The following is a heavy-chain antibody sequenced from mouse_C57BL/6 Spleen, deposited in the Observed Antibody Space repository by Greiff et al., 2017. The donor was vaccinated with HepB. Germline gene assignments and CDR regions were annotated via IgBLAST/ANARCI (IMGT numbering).Heavy chain of an antibody. CDR1: GYTFTSYW. CDR3: ARGGESPYYGNYGWYFDV. Sequence: QVQLQQPGAELVKPGASVKLSCKASGYTFTSYWMHWVKQRPGQGLEWIGMIHPNSGSTNYNEKFKSKATLTVDKSSSTAYMQLSSLTSEDSAVYYCARGGESPYYGNYGWYFDVWGTGTTVTVSS. D-gene: IGHD2-10*01. J-gene: IGHJ1*03. CDR2: IHPNSGST. V-gene: IGHV1-64*01.